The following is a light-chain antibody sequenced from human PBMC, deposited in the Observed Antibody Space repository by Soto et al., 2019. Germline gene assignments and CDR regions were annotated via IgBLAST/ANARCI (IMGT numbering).Light chain of an antibody. CDR2: KAS. V-gene: IGKV1-5*03. Sequence: DIQMTQSPSTLSASVGDRVTITCRASQSISSWLAWYQQKPAKAPKLLIYKASSLKSGVPSRLSGSGSGKEFNITSNRMQFDDFPGHYCQQYNSYSRLFGQAT. CDR3: QQYNSYSRL. CDR1: QSISSW. J-gene: IGKJ1*01.